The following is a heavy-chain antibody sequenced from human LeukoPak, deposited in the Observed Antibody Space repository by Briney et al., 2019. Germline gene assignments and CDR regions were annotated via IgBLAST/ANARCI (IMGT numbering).Heavy chain of an antibody. CDR3: ALLGGYHDSSGYYQHFDY. CDR1: GFTFSSYS. Sequence: GGSLRFYCAASGFTFSSYSMNWVRQAPGKGLEWVSYISSSSSTIYYADSVKGRFTISRDNAKNSLYLQMNSLRAEDTAVYYCALLGGYHDSSGYYQHFDYWGQGTLVTVSS. CDR2: ISSSSSTI. J-gene: IGHJ4*02. V-gene: IGHV3-48*04. D-gene: IGHD3-22*01.